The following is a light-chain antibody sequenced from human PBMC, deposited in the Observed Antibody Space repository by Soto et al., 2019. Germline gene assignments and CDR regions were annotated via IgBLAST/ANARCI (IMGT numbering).Light chain of an antibody. V-gene: IGLV2-14*01. CDR2: EFS. CDR3: SSYTSSSLWV. J-gene: IGLJ1*01. CDR1: SSDVGGYNY. Sequence: QSALTQPASVSGSPGQSITISCTGTSSDVGGYNYVSWYQQHTGKAPKLMIYEFSNRPSGVSNRFSGSKSGNTASLTISGLQAEDEADYYCSSYTSSSLWVFGTGTKLTVL.